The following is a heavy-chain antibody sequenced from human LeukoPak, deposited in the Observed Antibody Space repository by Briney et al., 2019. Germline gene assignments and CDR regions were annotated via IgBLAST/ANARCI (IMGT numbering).Heavy chain of an antibody. CDR1: GGSFSVYY. CDR2: INHSGST. J-gene: IGHJ4*02. D-gene: IGHD3-22*01. Sequence: SETLSLTCAVYGGSFSVYYWSWIRQPPGRGLEWIGEINHSGSTNYNPSLKSRVTISVDKSKNQFSLKLSSVTAADTAVYYCARGPDSSGYLFDYWGQGTLVTVSS. V-gene: IGHV4-34*01. CDR3: ARGPDSSGYLFDY.